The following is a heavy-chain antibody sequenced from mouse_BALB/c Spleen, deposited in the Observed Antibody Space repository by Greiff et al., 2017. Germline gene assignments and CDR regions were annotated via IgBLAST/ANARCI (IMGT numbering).Heavy chain of an antibody. CDR1: GFTFSSYW. Sequence: EVQGVESGGGLVQPGGSMKLSCVASGFTFSSYWMSWVRQSPEKGLEWVAEIRLKSDNYATHYAESVKGKFTISRDDSKSRLYLQMNSLRAEDTGIYYCTYYGSSSFAYWGQGTLVTVSA. CDR2: IRLKSDNYAT. D-gene: IGHD1-1*01. CDR3: TYYGSSSFAY. J-gene: IGHJ3*01. V-gene: IGHV6-6*02.